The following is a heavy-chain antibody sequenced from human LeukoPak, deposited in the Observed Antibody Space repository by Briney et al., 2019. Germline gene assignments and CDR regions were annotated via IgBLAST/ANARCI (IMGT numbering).Heavy chain of an antibody. Sequence: GGSLRLSCAVSGFTFNSYGMHWVRQAPGKGLEWVAIVWYHGGDDFYADSVRGRFTISRDNSKNTLYLQMNSLTAEDTAVYYCARGGGYNYGYLDYWGQGTLVTVSS. CDR3: ARGGGYNYGYLDY. CDR1: GFTFNSYG. V-gene: IGHV3-33*03. J-gene: IGHJ4*02. CDR2: VWYHGGDD. D-gene: IGHD5-18*01.